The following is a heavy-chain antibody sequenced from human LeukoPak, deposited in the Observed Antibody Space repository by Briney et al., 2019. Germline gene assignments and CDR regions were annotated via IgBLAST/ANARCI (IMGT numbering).Heavy chain of an antibody. CDR1: GFTVSSNY. CDR2: VYSGSST. D-gene: IGHD1-26*01. Sequence: PGGSLILSCAASGFTVSSNYMSWVRQAPGKGLEWVSVVYSGSSTNYADSVKGRFIISRDNSKNTLYLQMNSLRAEDTAVYYCARHRSYGFDYWGQGTLVTVSS. J-gene: IGHJ4*02. CDR3: ARHRSYGFDY. V-gene: IGHV3-66*04.